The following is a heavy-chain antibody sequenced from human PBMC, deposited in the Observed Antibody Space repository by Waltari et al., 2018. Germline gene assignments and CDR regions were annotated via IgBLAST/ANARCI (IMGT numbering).Heavy chain of an antibody. J-gene: IGHJ6*02. CDR3: ARDAVIIYYYYYGMDG. D-gene: IGHD2-21*01. CDR1: GYTFTGYY. Sequence: QVQLVQSGAEVKKPGASVKVSCKASGYTFTGYYMHWVRQAPGQGLEWMGRINPNRGGTNYAQKFQGRVTMTRDTAISTAYMGLSRLRSADTAVYYCARDAVIIYYYYYGMDGWGQGTTVTVSS. V-gene: IGHV1-2*06. CDR2: INPNRGGT.